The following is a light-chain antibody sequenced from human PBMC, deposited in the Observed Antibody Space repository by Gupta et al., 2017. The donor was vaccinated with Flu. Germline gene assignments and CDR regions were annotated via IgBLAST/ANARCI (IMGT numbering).Light chain of an antibody. V-gene: IGLV1-44*01. J-gene: IGLJ3*02. CDR2: SNN. CDR1: SSNIGSNT. Sequence: HSVLTQPPSASGTPGPRVTISCSGSSSNIGSNTVNWYQQLPGTAPKLLIYSNNQRPSGVSDRFSGSKSGTSASLAISGLQSEDEAEYYCAAWDDSLNGPVFGGGTKLTVL. CDR3: AAWDDSLNGPV.